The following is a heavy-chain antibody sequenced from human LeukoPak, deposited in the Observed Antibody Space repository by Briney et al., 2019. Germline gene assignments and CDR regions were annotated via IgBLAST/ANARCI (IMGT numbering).Heavy chain of an antibody. V-gene: IGHV3-43*01. J-gene: IGHJ5*02. D-gene: IGHD1-7*01. CDR1: VFTFDEYA. CDR3: AKGTVTELQA. Sequence: GESLRLSCAASVFTFDEYAMHGVRHTPGKRLEWVGLIMFDGSGIFYADSVKGRFAISRDNFKDSLYLQIHSLRIDDTALYYCAKGTVTELQAWGQGTLVTVSS. CDR2: IMFDGSGI.